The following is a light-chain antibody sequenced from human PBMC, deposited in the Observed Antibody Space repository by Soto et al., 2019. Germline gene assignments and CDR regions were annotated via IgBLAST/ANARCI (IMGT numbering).Light chain of an antibody. CDR3: ETWDNNILV. J-gene: IGLJ2*01. CDR2: LEVSGSY. CDR1: SGHSSYI. Sequence: QPVLTQSSSASASLGSSVKLTCTLSSGHSSYIISWHQQQPGNATRYLMKLEVSGSYNQGSGVPDRFSGSSSGADRYLTISNLQFEDEADYYCETWDNNILVFGGGTKVTVL. V-gene: IGLV4-60*02.